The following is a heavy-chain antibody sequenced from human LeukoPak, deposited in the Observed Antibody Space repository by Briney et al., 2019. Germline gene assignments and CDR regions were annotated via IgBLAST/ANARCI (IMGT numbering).Heavy chain of an antibody. J-gene: IGHJ4*02. Sequence: PGGSLRLSCAASGFTFSRYDMSWVRQAPGKGLEWVSAVSGSGSNTYYTDSAKGRFTISRDNSKNTLYLQMNSLRAEDTAVYCCAKGGGGYLDYWGQGSLVTVSS. V-gene: IGHV3-23*01. CDR2: VSGSGSNT. D-gene: IGHD3-10*01. CDR1: GFTFSRYD. CDR3: AKGGGGYLDY.